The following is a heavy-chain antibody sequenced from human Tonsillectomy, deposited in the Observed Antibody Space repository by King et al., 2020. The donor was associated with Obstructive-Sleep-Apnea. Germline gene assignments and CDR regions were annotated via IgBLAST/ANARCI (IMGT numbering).Heavy chain of an antibody. CDR2: ISGSGVGT. D-gene: IGHD1-7*01. V-gene: IGHV3-23*04. CDR3: ATRITGTTSGLDYFYGMDV. CDR1: GFTFSSYA. J-gene: IGHJ6*02. Sequence: EVQLVESGGGLVQPGGSLRLSCAASGFTFSSYAMSWVRQAPGKGLEWVSAISGSGVGTFYADSVKGRFTISRDNSKNTLYLQMNSLRAEDTAVYYCATRITGTTSGLDYFYGMDVWGQGTTVTVSS.